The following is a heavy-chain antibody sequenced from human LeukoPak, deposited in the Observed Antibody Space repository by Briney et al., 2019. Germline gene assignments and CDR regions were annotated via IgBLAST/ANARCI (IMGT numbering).Heavy chain of an antibody. CDR1: GFTFSSYS. CDR3: ARDSIERDHAFDI. D-gene: IGHD6-6*01. J-gene: IGHJ3*02. Sequence: GGSLRLSCAASGFTFSSYSMNWVRQAPGKGLEWVSSISSSSSYIYYADSVKGRFTISRDNAKSSLYLQMNSLRAEDTAVYYCARDSIERDHAFDIWGQGTMVTVSS. CDR2: ISSSSSYI. V-gene: IGHV3-21*01.